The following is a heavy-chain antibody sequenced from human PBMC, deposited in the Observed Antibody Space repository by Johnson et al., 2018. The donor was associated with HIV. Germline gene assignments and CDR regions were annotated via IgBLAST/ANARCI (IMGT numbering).Heavy chain of an antibody. V-gene: IGHV3-7*01. J-gene: IGHJ3*02. CDR1: GFTFSNAW. CDR3: ARDRIPYNWNYEGDAFDI. D-gene: IGHD1-7*01. CDR2: IKQDGREK. Sequence: VQLVESGGGVVQPGGSLRLSCAASGFTFSNAWMSWVRQAPGKGLEWVANIKQDGREKYYVDSVKGRFTISRDNAKNSLYLQMNSLRAEDTAVYYCARDRIPYNWNYEGDAFDIWGQGTMVTVSS.